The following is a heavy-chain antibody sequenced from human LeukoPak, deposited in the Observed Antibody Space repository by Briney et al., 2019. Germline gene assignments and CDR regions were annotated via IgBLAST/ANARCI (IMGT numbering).Heavy chain of an antibody. D-gene: IGHD6-13*01. Sequence: GGSLRLSCAASGFTVSSSDMSWVRQAPGKGLEWVANVNQDGSEKYYVDSVKGRFTISRDNANNSVYLQMNSLRAEDTAFYYCARIGYTSSCFDYWGQGTLVAVSS. CDR3: ARIGYTSSCFDY. CDR2: VNQDGSEK. CDR1: GFTVSSSD. V-gene: IGHV3-7*01. J-gene: IGHJ4*02.